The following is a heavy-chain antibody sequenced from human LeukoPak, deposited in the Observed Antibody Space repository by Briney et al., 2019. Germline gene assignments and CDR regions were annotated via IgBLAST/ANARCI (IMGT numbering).Heavy chain of an antibody. J-gene: IGHJ3*02. D-gene: IGHD3-16*01. CDR2: INPGDSDT. CDR3: ARDRLYHAFDI. CDR1: GYSFTNYW. V-gene: IGHV5-51*01. Sequence: GESLKISCKGSGYSFTNYWIGWVRQMPGKGLEWIGIINPGDSDTRYSPSFQGQVTISVDKFIRTAYLQRSSLKASDTAVYYCARDRLYHAFDIWGQGTMVTVSS.